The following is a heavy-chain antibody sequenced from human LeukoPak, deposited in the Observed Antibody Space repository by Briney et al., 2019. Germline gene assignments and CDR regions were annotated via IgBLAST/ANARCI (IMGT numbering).Heavy chain of an antibody. D-gene: IGHD3-9*01. J-gene: IGHJ4*02. CDR2: ISNDERNK. Sequence: GGSLRLSCAASGFTFTNFAMHWVRQAPGKGLEWVAVISNDERNKYYADSVKDRFTISRDNSKNTLYLQMNSLRAEDTAVYYCAKHVDILTGYYDYWGQGTLVTVSS. V-gene: IGHV3-30-3*02. CDR1: GFTFTNFA. CDR3: AKHVDILTGYYDY.